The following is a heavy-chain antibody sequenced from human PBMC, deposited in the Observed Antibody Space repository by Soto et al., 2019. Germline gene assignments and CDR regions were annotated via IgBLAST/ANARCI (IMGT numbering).Heavy chain of an antibody. V-gene: IGHV3-9*01. J-gene: IGHJ6*03. D-gene: IGHD6-13*01. CDR3: AKVNGQLNYYYYMDV. CDR2: ISWNSGSI. Sequence: GGSLRLSCAASGFTFDDYAMHWVRQAPGKGLEWVSGISWNSGSIGYADSVKGRFTISRDNAKNSLYLQMNSLRAEDTALYYCAKVNGQLNYYYYMDVWGKGTTVTVSS. CDR1: GFTFDDYA.